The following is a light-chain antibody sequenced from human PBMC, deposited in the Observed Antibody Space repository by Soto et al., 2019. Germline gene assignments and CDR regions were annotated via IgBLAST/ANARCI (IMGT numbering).Light chain of an antibody. J-gene: IGKJ5*01. CDR2: AAS. Sequence: DIQMTQSPSSVSASVGDRVTITCRASQGISSWLAWYQQKPGKAPKLLIYAASSSQSGVPSRFSGSVSVTDFTVTVSSLQPEDFATYDCPQAISFPFTFGQGTRLEIK. CDR3: PQAISFPFT. V-gene: IGKV1-12*01. CDR1: QGISSW.